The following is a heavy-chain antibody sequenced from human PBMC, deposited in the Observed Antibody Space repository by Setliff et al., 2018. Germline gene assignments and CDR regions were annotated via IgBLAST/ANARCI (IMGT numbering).Heavy chain of an antibody. D-gene: IGHD5-12*01. Sequence: SETLSLTCTVSGGSISSSSYYWGWIRQPPGKGLEWIGSIYYSGSTHYNPALKSRVTISVDTSKNQFSLKLNSVTAADTAVYYCARDLHGYNYFDYWGQGTLVTGSS. CDR1: GGSISSSSYY. V-gene: IGHV4-39*07. J-gene: IGHJ4*02. CDR2: IYYSGST. CDR3: ARDLHGYNYFDY.